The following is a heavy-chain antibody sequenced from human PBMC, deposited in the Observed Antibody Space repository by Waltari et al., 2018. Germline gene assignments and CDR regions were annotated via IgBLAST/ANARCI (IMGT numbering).Heavy chain of an antibody. Sequence: QVQLRESGPGLVKPSETLSLSCTVPGGAMSPYYWNWIRQPAGKGLEWIGRISSSGSTKYNPPLKSRVNMSIDTSTNQVFLQLTSVTAADTAIYFCARAEGGAYFNWIFDLWGRGTLVTVSS. CDR2: ISSSGST. V-gene: IGHV4-4*07. J-gene: IGHJ2*01. D-gene: IGHD3-9*01. CDR1: GGAMSPYY. CDR3: ARAEGGAYFNWIFDL.